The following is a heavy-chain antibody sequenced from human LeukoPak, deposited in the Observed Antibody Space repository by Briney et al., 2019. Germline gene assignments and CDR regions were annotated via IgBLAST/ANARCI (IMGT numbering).Heavy chain of an antibody. J-gene: IGHJ4*02. CDR2: ISAYNGNT. CDR1: GYTFTSYG. CDR3: AIEWYPLNGDYLDY. V-gene: IGHV1-18*01. D-gene: IGHD1-20*01. Sequence: GASVKVSCKASGYTFTSYGISWVRQAPGQGLEWMGWISAYNGNTNYAQKLQGRVTMTTDTSTRTAYMELRSLRSDYTAVYYCAIEWYPLNGDYLDYWGQGTLVTVSS.